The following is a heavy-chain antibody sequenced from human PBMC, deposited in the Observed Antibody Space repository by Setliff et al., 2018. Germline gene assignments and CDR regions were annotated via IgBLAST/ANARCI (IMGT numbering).Heavy chain of an antibody. V-gene: IGHV3-9*01. CDR1: GFIFDDYA. Sequence: PGGSLRLSCAASGFIFDDYAMHWVRQAPGKGLEWVSGISWNSGSIDYGDSVKGRFTISRDNAKNSLFLQMDNLRAEDTAVYFCATSNDYLDHWGQGTLVTVSS. CDR3: ATSNDYLDH. CDR2: ISWNSGSI. D-gene: IGHD3-16*01. J-gene: IGHJ5*02.